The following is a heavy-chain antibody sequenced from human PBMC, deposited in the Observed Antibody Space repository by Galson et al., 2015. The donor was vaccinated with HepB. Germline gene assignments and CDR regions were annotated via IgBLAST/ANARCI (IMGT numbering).Heavy chain of an antibody. Sequence: SLRLSCAASGFTFSSYAMSWVRQAPGKGLEWVSAISGSGGSTYYADSVKGRFTISRDNSKNTLYLQMNSLRAEDTAVYYCAKGGGGVVMPTEYFQHWGQGTLVTVSS. CDR1: GFTFSSYA. V-gene: IGHV3-23*01. J-gene: IGHJ1*01. D-gene: IGHD3-3*01. CDR2: ISGSGGST. CDR3: AKGGGGVVMPTEYFQH.